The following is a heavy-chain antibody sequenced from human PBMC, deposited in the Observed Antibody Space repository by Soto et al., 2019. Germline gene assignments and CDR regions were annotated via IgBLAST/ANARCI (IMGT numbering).Heavy chain of an antibody. J-gene: IGHJ6*02. CDR3: ARALGVVVPAAISYGMDV. Sequence: QVQLVQSGAEVKKPGSSVKVSCKASGGTFGSYAISWVRQAPGQGLEWMGGIIPIFGTANYAQKFQGRVTITADESTSTAYMELSSLRSEDTAVYYCARALGVVVPAAISYGMDVWGQGTTVTVSS. V-gene: IGHV1-69*01. D-gene: IGHD2-2*02. CDR1: GGTFGSYA. CDR2: IIPIFGTA.